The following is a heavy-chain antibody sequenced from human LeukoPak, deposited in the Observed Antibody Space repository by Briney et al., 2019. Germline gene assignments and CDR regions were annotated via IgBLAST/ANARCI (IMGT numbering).Heavy chain of an antibody. CDR3: ARHGRGSRSPNAFDF. CDR2: IYPGDSDT. J-gene: IGHJ3*01. Sequence: GESLKISCKGSGYSFTNYWIGWVRQMPGKGLEWMGIIYPGDSDTRYSPSFQGQVTISADKFIRTAYLQWSSLKASDTAMYYCARHGRGSRSPNAFDFWGQGTMVTVSS. V-gene: IGHV5-51*01. D-gene: IGHD3-10*01. CDR1: GYSFTNYW.